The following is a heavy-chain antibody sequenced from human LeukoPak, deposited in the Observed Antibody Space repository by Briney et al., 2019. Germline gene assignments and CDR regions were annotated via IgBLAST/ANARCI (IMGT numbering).Heavy chain of an antibody. D-gene: IGHD4-17*01. Sequence: GGSLRLSCAASGFTFSNYEMIWVRQAPGKGLEWVSFIGSRGTTIYYADSVRGRFTISRDNAKKSLYLQMNSLRAEDTAVYYCARGNTVTTPDAFDIWGQGTMVTVSS. CDR2: IGSRGTTI. J-gene: IGHJ3*02. CDR1: GFTFSNYE. CDR3: ARGNTVTTPDAFDI. V-gene: IGHV3-48*03.